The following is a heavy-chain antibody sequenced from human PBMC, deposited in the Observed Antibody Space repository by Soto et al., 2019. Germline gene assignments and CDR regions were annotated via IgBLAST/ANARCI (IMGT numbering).Heavy chain of an antibody. Sequence: HPGGSLRLSCAASGFTFSSYGMHWVRQAPGKGLEWVAVISYDGSNKYYADSVKGRFTISRDNSKNTLYLQMNSLRAEDTAVYYCAKSMHGSGTEFDYWGQGTLVTVSS. V-gene: IGHV3-30*18. CDR2: ISYDGSNK. CDR3: AKSMHGSGTEFDY. CDR1: GFTFSSYG. D-gene: IGHD3-10*01. J-gene: IGHJ4*02.